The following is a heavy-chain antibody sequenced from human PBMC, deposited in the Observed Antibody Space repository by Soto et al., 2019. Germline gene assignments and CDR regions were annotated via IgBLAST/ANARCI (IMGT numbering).Heavy chain of an antibody. CDR1: GASIRSTDYY. D-gene: IGHD2-21*02. Sequence: SETLSLTCTVSGASIRSTDYYWGWIRQAPGKGLEWIGYVYYTGSTYYNPSLMSRLTISVDTSKNQFSLKLTSVTAAETAVYYCVRTARQGAVAPHWFDRWGQGTQVTVSS. J-gene: IGHJ5*02. CDR2: VYYTGST. V-gene: IGHV4-30-4*01. CDR3: VRTARQGAVAPHWFDR.